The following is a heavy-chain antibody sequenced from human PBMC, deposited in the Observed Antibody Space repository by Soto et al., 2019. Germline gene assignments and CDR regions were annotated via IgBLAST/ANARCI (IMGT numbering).Heavy chain of an antibody. CDR1: GFTFSSYA. D-gene: IGHD1-26*01. Sequence: GGSLRLSCAASGFTFSSYAMHWVRQAPGKGLEWVAVISYDGSNKYYADFVKGRFTISRDNSKNTLYLQMNSLRAEDTAVYYCARCLDGSGSYLPYYYYYGMDVWGQGTTVTVSS. V-gene: IGHV3-30-3*01. CDR3: ARCLDGSGSYLPYYYYYGMDV. J-gene: IGHJ6*02. CDR2: ISYDGSNK.